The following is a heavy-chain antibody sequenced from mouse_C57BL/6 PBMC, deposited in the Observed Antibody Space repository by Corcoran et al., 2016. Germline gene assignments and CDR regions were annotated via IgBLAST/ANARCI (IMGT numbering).Heavy chain of an antibody. Sequence: EVQLQQSGPELVKPGASVKIPCKASGYTFTDYNMDWVKQSHGKSLEWIGDINPNNGGTIYNQKFKGKATLTVDKSSSTAYMELRSLTSEDTAVYYCARGPNWEFAYWGQGTLVTVSA. V-gene: IGHV1-18*01. J-gene: IGHJ3*01. CDR1: GYTFTDYN. CDR3: ARGPNWEFAY. CDR2: INPNNGGT. D-gene: IGHD4-1*01.